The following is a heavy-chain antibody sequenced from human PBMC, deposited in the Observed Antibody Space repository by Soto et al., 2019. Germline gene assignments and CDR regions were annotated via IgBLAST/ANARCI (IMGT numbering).Heavy chain of an antibody. V-gene: IGHV3-30-3*01. D-gene: IGHD3-22*01. CDR2: ISYDGSNK. CDR1: GFTFSSYA. Sequence: GGSLRLSCAASGFTFSSYAMHWVRQAPGKGLEWVAVISYDGSNKYYADSVKGRFTISRDNSKNTLYLQMNSLRAEDTAVYYCAREGYYDSSGYYYGYYYYGMDVWGQGTTVTVSS. J-gene: IGHJ6*02. CDR3: AREGYYDSSGYYYGYYYYGMDV.